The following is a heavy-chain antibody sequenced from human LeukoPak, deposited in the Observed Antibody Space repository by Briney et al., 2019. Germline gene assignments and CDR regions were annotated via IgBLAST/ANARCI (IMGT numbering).Heavy chain of an antibody. CDR2: IYPGDSDT. J-gene: IGHJ4*02. D-gene: IGHD3-3*01. CDR3: ARHETWSCPPFWSGYYRE. V-gene: IGHV5-51*01. CDR1: GYSFTSYW. Sequence: GESLKISCKGSGYSFTSYWISWLRQMPGKGLEWMGIIYPGDSDTRYSPSFQGQVTISADKSISTAYLQWRSLKASDTAMYYCARHETWSCPPFWSGYYREWGQGTLVTVSS.